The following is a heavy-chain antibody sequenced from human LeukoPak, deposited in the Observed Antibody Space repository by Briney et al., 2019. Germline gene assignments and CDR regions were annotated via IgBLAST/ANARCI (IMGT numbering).Heavy chain of an antibody. CDR3: ARHSGTYFDY. CDR2: IKQDGREK. D-gene: IGHD1-26*01. J-gene: IGHJ4*02. CDR1: GFTFSSYW. Sequence: GGSLRLSCAASGFTFSSYWMTWVRQAPGKGLEWVANIKQDGREKYYVDSVKGRFTISRDSAKNSLYLQMNSLRAEDTAVYYCARHSGTYFDYWGQGTLVTVSS. V-gene: IGHV3-7*01.